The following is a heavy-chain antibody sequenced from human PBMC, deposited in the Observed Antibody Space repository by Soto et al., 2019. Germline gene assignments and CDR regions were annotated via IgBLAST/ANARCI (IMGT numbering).Heavy chain of an antibody. D-gene: IGHD3-9*01. CDR1: GYSFTSYW. V-gene: IGHV5-51*01. CDR3: ARRDHILTGYYQDPLIHAFDI. J-gene: IGHJ3*02. CDR2: IYPGDSDT. Sequence: GESLKISCKGSGYSFTSYWIGWVRQMPGKGLEWMGIIYPGDSDTRYSPSFQGQVTISADKSISTAYLQWSSLKASDTAMYYCARRDHILTGYYQDPLIHAFDIWGQEAIVTVSS.